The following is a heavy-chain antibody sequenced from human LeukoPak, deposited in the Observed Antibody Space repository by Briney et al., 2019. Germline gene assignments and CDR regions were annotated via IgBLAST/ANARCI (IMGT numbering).Heavy chain of an antibody. CDR1: GGSISSGDYY. J-gene: IGHJ4*02. CDR3: ARAGAQYYDFWSGSYYFDY. V-gene: IGHV4-30-4*01. CDR2: IYCSGST. Sequence: SQTLSLTCTVSGGSISSGDYYWSWIRQPPGKGLEWIGYIYCSGSTYYNPSLKSRVTISVDTSKNQFSLKLSSVTAADTAVYYCARAGAQYYDFWSGSYYFDYWGQGTLVTVSS. D-gene: IGHD3-3*01.